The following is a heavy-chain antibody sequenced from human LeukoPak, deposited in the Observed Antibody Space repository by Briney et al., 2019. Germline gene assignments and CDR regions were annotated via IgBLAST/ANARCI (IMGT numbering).Heavy chain of an antibody. V-gene: IGHV1-69*05. CDR1: GGTFSSYA. CDR2: IIPIFGTA. Sequence: SVKVSCKASGGTFSSYAISWVRQAPGQGLEWMGGIIPIFGTANYAQKFQGRVTITTDESTSTAYMELSSLRSEDTAVYYCARSRGVRDYYYYYYMDVWGKGTTVTVSS. D-gene: IGHD3-10*01. J-gene: IGHJ6*03. CDR3: ARSRGVRDYYYYYYMDV.